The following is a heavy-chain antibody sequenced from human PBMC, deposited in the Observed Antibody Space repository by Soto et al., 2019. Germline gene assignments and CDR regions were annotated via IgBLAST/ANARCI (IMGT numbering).Heavy chain of an antibody. J-gene: IGHJ3*02. Sequence: QVQLQESGPGLVKPSQTLSLTCTVSGGSISSGGYYWSWIRQHPGKGLEWIGYIYYSGSTYYNPSLKRQVTLSVDTSKNQFSLKLSSVTAADTAVYYCARAEPPQDAFDIWGQGTMVTVSS. CDR1: GGSISSGGYY. CDR3: ARAEPPQDAFDI. V-gene: IGHV4-31*01. CDR2: IYYSGST.